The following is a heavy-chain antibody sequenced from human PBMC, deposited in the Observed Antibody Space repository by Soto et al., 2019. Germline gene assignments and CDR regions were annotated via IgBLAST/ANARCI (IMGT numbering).Heavy chain of an antibody. CDR1: GFTFSNAW. J-gene: IGHJ4*02. Sequence: GGSLRLSCAASGFTFSNAWMNWVRQAPGKGLEWVGRIKSKTDGGTTDYAAPVKGRFTISRDDSKNTLYLQMNSLKTEDTAVYYCTTLFYYDSSGYYLDPGYWGQGTLVTVSS. CDR3: TTLFYYDSSGYYLDPGY. D-gene: IGHD3-22*01. CDR2: IKSKTDGGTT. V-gene: IGHV3-15*07.